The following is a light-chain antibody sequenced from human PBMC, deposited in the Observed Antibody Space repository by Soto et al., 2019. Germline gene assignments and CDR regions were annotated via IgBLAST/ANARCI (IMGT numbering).Light chain of an antibody. V-gene: IGKV1-39*01. CDR3: QQSYSTPLT. Sequence: DIQITQSPAFLSSSLVDRVTITCRASQNIRTYLTWYQLKPGKAPRRLIYAASRLQSGVPSRFSGSGSETDFTLTISSLQPEDFAAYYCQQSYSTPLTFGGGTKVDIK. CDR1: QNIRTY. J-gene: IGKJ4*01. CDR2: AAS.